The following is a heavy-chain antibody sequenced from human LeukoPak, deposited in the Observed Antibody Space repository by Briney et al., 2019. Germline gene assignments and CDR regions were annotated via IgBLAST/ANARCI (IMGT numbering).Heavy chain of an antibody. Sequence: SETLSLTCTVSGSSIGSWYWSWIRQPPGKGLEWIGYIYDSGNTNYNPSLKTRVTISADTSKNQLSLNLTSVTAADTAVYYCARETKLMGYSSGLGFNYWGQGTLVTVSS. D-gene: IGHD6-19*01. V-gene: IGHV4-59*01. J-gene: IGHJ4*02. CDR3: ARETKLMGYSSGLGFNY. CDR2: IYDSGNT. CDR1: GSSIGSWY.